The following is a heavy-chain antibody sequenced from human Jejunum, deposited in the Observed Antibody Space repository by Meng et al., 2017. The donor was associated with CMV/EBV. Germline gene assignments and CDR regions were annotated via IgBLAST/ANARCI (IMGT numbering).Heavy chain of an antibody. Sequence: AASGFTFSSYGMHWVRQAPGKGLEWVALIRYDGSNKYYADSVKGRFTISRDNSKSTLYLQMNSLRAEDTAVYYCAKDINSGFYFTYWGQGTLVTVSS. D-gene: IGHD1-26*01. CDR3: AKDINSGFYFTY. V-gene: IGHV3-30*02. J-gene: IGHJ4*02. CDR2: IRYDGSNK. CDR1: GFTFSSYG.